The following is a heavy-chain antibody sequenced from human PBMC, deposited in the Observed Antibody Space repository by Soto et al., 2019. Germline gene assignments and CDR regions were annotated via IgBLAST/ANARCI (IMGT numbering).Heavy chain of an antibody. CDR1: GYSFTSYW. CDR2: IDPSDSYT. D-gene: IGHD6-13*01. CDR3: ARLSASWYVYYYGMDV. J-gene: IGHJ6*02. Sequence: GESLKISCKGSGYSFTSYWISWVRQMPGKGLEWMGRIDPSDSYTNYSPSFQGHVTISADKSISTAYLQWSSLKASDTAMHYCARLSASWYVYYYGMDVWGQGTTVTVSS. V-gene: IGHV5-10-1*01.